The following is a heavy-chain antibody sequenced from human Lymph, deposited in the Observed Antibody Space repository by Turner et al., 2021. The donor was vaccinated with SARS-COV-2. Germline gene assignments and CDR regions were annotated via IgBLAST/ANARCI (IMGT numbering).Heavy chain of an antibody. Sequence: QVQLVDSGGGVVQPGRSLRLSCAASGFTFSSHGMHWVRQAPGKGLEWVAVIWYDGSNKYHADSVKGRFTISRDNSKNTLYLQMNSLRAEDTAVYYCAREGVVGATSGLDYWGQGTLVTVSS. CDR2: IWYDGSNK. J-gene: IGHJ4*02. V-gene: IGHV3-33*01. D-gene: IGHD1-26*01. CDR1: GFTFSSHG. CDR3: AREGVVGATSGLDY.